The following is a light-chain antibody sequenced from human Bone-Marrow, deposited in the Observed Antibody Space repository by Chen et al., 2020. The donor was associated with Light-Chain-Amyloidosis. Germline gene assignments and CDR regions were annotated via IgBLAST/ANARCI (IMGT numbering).Light chain of an antibody. CDR2: RNN. CDR3: SAWDDSLSAVV. CDR1: SSNIGSNY. V-gene: IGLV1-47*01. J-gene: IGLJ2*01. Sequence: QSVLTQPPSASGTPGQRVTISCSGTSSNIGSNYIYWYQQFPGTAPKLLIYRNNQRPSGVTDRFSGSKSGTSASLAIGGLRPEDEADYYCSAWDDSLSAVVFGGGTKLTVL.